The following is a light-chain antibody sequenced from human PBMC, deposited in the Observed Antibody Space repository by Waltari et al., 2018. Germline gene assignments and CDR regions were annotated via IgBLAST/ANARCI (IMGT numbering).Light chain of an antibody. V-gene: IGLV3-27*01. Sequence: SYELTQPSSVSVSPGQTARITCSGDVLAKKYVRWFQQKPGQAPRLVIHKDTERPSGIPERFSGSTSGTTVTLTISGAQVDDEVDYYWYSPADKYLGVFGGGTKLTVL. J-gene: IGLJ3*02. CDR3: YSPADKYLGV. CDR1: VLAKKY. CDR2: KDT.